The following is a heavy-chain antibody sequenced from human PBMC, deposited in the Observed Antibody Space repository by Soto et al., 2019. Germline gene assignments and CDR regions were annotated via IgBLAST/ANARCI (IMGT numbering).Heavy chain of an antibody. CDR1: GFTFSSYG. J-gene: IGHJ4*02. Sequence: QVQLVESGGGVVQPGRSLRLSCAASGFTFSSYGMHWVRQAPGKGLEWVAVISYDGSNKYYADSVKGRFTISRDNSKNTLYLQMNSLRAEDTAVYYCAKEWTYYDFWSGYYPYFDCWGQGTLVTVSS. CDR2: ISYDGSNK. CDR3: AKEWTYYDFWSGYYPYFDC. V-gene: IGHV3-30*18. D-gene: IGHD3-3*01.